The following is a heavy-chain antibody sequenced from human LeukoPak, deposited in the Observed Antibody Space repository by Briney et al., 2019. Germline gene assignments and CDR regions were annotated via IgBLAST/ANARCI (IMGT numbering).Heavy chain of an antibody. D-gene: IGHD3-3*01. J-gene: IGHJ6*02. CDR1: GGSFSGYY. CDR2: INHSGST. Sequence: SETLSLTCAVYGGSFSGYYWSWIRQPPGKGLEWIGEINHSGSTNYNPSLKSRVTISVDTSKNQFSLKLSSVTAADTAVYYCARGFVLRFLEWLSTYYYYGMDVWGQGTTVTVSS. V-gene: IGHV4-34*01. CDR3: ARGFVLRFLEWLSTYYYYGMDV.